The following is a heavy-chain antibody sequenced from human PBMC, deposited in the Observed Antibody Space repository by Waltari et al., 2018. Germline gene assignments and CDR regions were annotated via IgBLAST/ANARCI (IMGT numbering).Heavy chain of an antibody. CDR3: VRDMFGPLDS. J-gene: IGHJ5*01. CDR1: GFTLSDFW. V-gene: IGHV3-74*01. Sequence: EVQLVESGGDLVQPGGSLRLSCAVSGFTLSDFWMHWVRQVPGKGLVWVVRINEHGTTINYAESVRGRFTIYGDYAQNTLYRQMNSLRVEDRAVYYCVRDMFGPLDSWGQGTLVTVSS. CDR2: INEHGTTI. D-gene: IGHD3-10*02.